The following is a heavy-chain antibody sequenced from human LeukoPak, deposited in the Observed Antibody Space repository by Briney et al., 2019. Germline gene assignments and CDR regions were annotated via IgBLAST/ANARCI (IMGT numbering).Heavy chain of an antibody. J-gene: IGHJ5*02. Sequence: ASVKVSCKASGYTFTSYYMHWVRQAPGQGLAWMGIINPSGGSTSYAQKFQGRVTMTRDTSTSTVYMELSGLRSEDTAVYYCARDQGGENWFDPWGQGTLVTVSS. CDR1: GYTFTSYY. CDR2: INPSGGST. V-gene: IGHV1-46*01. D-gene: IGHD2-15*01. CDR3: ARDQGGENWFDP.